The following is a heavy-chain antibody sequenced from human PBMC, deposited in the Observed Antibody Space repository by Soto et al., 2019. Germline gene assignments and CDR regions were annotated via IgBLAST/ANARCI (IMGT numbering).Heavy chain of an antibody. Sequence: QVQLVESGGGVVQPGRSLRLSCAASGFTFSSYGMHWVRQAPGKGLEWVAVIWYDGSNKYYADSVKGRFTISRDNSKNTLYLQMNSLRAEDTAVYYCARAAAGAAPAFYYWGQGTLVTVSS. D-gene: IGHD6-13*01. V-gene: IGHV3-33*01. CDR2: IWYDGSNK. CDR3: ARAAAGAAPAFYY. J-gene: IGHJ4*02. CDR1: GFTFSSYG.